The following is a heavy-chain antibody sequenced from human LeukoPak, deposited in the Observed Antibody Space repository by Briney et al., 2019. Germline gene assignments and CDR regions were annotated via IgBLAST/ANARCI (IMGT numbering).Heavy chain of an antibody. CDR2: IYPGDSDT. CDR1: GYSFTSYW. Sequence: GESLKISCKGSGYSFTSYWIGWVRQMPGKGLGWMGIIYPGDSDTRYSPSFQRQVTISADKSISTAYLQCIRLTASDTAMYYSARGRGGWYDAFDNWGQGTMVTVSS. CDR3: ARGRGGWYDAFDN. J-gene: IGHJ3*02. D-gene: IGHD6-19*01. V-gene: IGHV5-51*01.